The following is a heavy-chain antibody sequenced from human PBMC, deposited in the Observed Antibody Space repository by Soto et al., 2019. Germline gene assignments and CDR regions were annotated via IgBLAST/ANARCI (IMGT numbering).Heavy chain of an antibody. CDR2: ISGSGGST. V-gene: IGHV3-23*01. D-gene: IGHD4-17*01. J-gene: IGHJ4*02. Sequence: EVQLLESGGDLVQPGGSLRLSCAASGFIFSSYAMGWVRQAPGKGLEWISAISGSGGSTYYTDSVKGRFTVSRDKSKNTLYLQMNSLRAEDTAVYYCARLQSPVTTRYFDDWGQGTLVTVSS. CDR3: ARLQSPVTTRYFDD. CDR1: GFIFSSYA.